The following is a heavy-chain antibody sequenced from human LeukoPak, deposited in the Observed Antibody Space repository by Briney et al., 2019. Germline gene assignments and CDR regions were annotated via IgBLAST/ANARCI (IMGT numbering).Heavy chain of an antibody. J-gene: IGHJ4*02. V-gene: IGHV4-4*07. D-gene: IGHD3-10*01. CDR3: ARDYNVERFGKLLNWYYFDY. CDR1: GGSISSYY. Sequence: PSETLSLTCTVSGGSISSYYWSWIRQPAGKGLEWIGRIYTSGSTNYNPSLKSRVTMSVDTSKNQFSLKLSSVTAADTAVYYCARDYNVERFGKLLNWYYFDYWGQGTLVTVSS. CDR2: IYTSGST.